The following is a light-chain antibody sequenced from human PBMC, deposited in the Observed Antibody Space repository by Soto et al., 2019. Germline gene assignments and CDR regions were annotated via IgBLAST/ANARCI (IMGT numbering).Light chain of an antibody. CDR1: QNVYSNY. Sequence: EIVLTQSPGTLSLSPGERATLSCGASQNVYSNYLSWYQQNPGQAPRIIIFGASGRATGIPDRFSGSGSGTEFPLTIISLQSEDSAVYYCQHYNNWPPVTFGGGTKVDI. CDR2: GAS. CDR3: QHYNNWPPVT. V-gene: IGKV3-20*01. J-gene: IGKJ4*01.